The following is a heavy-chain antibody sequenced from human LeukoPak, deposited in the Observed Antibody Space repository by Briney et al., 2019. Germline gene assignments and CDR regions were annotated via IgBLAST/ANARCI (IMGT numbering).Heavy chain of an antibody. CDR2: ISGSGGST. J-gene: IGHJ1*01. Sequence: GGSLRLSCAASGFTFSSYAMSWVRQAPGKGLEWVSAISGSGGSTYYADSVKGRFTISRDNSKSTLYLQMNSLRAEDAAVYYCAKGGTYYYDSSGYGSSEYFQHWGQGTLVTVSS. D-gene: IGHD3-22*01. CDR1: GFTFSSYA. V-gene: IGHV3-23*01. CDR3: AKGGTYYYDSSGYGSSEYFQH.